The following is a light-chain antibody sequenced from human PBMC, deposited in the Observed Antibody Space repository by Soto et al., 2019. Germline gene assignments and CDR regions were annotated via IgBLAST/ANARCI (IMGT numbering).Light chain of an antibody. CDR1: SPNIGNNY. CDR3: GTWDSSLSAGV. V-gene: IGLV1-51*01. Sequence: QSVLTQPPSVSAAPGQKVTISCSGSSPNIGNNYVSWYQQLPGTAPKLLIYDNNKRPSGIPDRFSGSKSGTSATLGITGLQTGDEADYYCGTWDSSLSAGVFGGGTK. J-gene: IGLJ3*02. CDR2: DNN.